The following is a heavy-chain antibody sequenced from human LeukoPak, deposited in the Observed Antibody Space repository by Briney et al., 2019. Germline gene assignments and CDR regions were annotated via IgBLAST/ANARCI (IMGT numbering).Heavy chain of an antibody. CDR2: IYTSGST. CDR3: ARVEDTAPYYMDV. CDR1: GVSISSYY. V-gene: IGHV4-4*07. D-gene: IGHD5-18*01. J-gene: IGHJ6*03. Sequence: SETLSLTCTISGVSISSYYWSWIRQPAGKGLEWIGRIYTSGSTNYNPSLKSRVTMSVDTSKNQFSLKLSSVTAADTAVYYCARVEDTAPYYMDVWGKGTTVTVSS.